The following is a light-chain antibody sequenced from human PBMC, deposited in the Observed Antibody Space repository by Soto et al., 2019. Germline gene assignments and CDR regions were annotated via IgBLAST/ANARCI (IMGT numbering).Light chain of an antibody. J-gene: IGKJ4*01. CDR3: QQYNDLPLT. CDR1: QSVDSN. CDR2: GAS. V-gene: IGKV3D-15*01. Sequence: EIVMTQSPATLSVSPGDGATLSCRASQSVDSNLAWYQQKPGQTPRLLIYGASTRPTGIPSRFSGSGSGTEFTLNIISLQSEDSAVYYCQQYNDLPLTVGGGTKVEIK.